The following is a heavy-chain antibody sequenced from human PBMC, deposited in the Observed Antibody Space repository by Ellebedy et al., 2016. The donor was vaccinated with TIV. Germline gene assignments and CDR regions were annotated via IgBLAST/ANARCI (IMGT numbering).Heavy chain of an antibody. CDR2: IYSGGST. CDR3: ARTLYQIMDV. CDR1: GFTVSSNY. D-gene: IGHD2-2*02. Sequence: PGGSLRLSCAASGFTVSSNYMSRVRQAPGKGLEWVSVIYSGGSTYYADSVKGRFTISRDNSKNTLYLQMNSLRAEDTAVYYCARTLYQIMDVWGQGTTVTVSS. V-gene: IGHV3-53*01. J-gene: IGHJ6*02.